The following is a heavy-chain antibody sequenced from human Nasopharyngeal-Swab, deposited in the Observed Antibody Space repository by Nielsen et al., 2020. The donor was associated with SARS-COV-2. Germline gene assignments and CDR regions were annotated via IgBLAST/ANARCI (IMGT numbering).Heavy chain of an antibody. V-gene: IGHV4-34*01. CDR1: GGSFNSYY. D-gene: IGHD1-26*01. Sequence: GSLRLSCAFYGGSFNSYYWTWIRQSPGKVLEWIGEISHSGSTKYNPSLKSRLTISVDTSNNQFSLKLTSVTAADTGVYYCVRIKSGPYSSLYYYGLDVWGPGTTVTVSS. J-gene: IGHJ6*02. CDR3: VRIKSGPYSSLYYYGLDV. CDR2: ISHSGST.